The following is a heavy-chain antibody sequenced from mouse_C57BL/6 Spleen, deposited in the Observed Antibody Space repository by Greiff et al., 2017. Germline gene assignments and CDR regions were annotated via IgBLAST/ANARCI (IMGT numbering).Heavy chain of an antibody. D-gene: IGHD1-1*01. Sequence: EVKLVESGGGLVKPGGSLKLSCAVSGFTFSSYTMSWVRQTPEKRLEWVATISGGGGNTYYPDSVKGRFTISRDNAKNTLYLQMSSLRSEDTALYYCARSYYGSSYVFAYWGQGTLVTVSA. CDR2: ISGGGGNT. CDR1: GFTFSSYT. V-gene: IGHV5-9*01. CDR3: ARSYYGSSYVFAY. J-gene: IGHJ3*01.